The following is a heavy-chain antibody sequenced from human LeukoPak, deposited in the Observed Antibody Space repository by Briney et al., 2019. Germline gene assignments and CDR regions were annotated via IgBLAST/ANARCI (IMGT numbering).Heavy chain of an antibody. CDR2: IYPGDSDT. CDR1: GYSFTSYW. CDR3: ARRGDSYGYLFDY. V-gene: IGHV5-51*01. Sequence: GESLKISCKGSGYSFTSYWIGWVRQMPGKGLEWMGIIYPGDSDTRYSPSFQGQVTISADKSISIAYLQWSSLKASDTAMYYCARRGDSYGYLFDYWGQGTLVTVSS. J-gene: IGHJ4*02. D-gene: IGHD5-18*01.